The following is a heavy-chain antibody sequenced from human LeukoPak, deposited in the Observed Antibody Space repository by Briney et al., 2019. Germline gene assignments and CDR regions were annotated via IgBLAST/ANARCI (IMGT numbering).Heavy chain of an antibody. CDR1: GFTFSSYA. V-gene: IGHV3-23*01. Sequence: GGSLRLSCAASGFTFSSYAMSWVRQAPGKGLEWVSAISGSGGSTYYADSAKGRFTISRDTSKNTLFLQMNRLRAEDTAVYFCAKFIGTTPRYLDYWGQGTLVTVSS. J-gene: IGHJ4*02. CDR3: AKFIGTTPRYLDY. D-gene: IGHD3-9*01. CDR2: ISGSGGST.